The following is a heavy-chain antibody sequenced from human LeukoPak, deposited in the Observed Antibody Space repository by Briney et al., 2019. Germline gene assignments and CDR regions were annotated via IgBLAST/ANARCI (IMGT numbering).Heavy chain of an antibody. CDR2: INPNSGGT. V-gene: IGHV1-2*06. D-gene: IGHD4-17*01. Sequence: ASVKVSCKASGYTFTSYYMHWVRQAPGQGLEWMGRINPNSGGTNYAQKFQGRVTMTRDTSISTAYMELSRLRSDDTAVYYCAREAVTPRIRPVDYWGQGTLVTVSS. CDR3: AREAVTPRIRPVDY. J-gene: IGHJ4*02. CDR1: GYTFTSYY.